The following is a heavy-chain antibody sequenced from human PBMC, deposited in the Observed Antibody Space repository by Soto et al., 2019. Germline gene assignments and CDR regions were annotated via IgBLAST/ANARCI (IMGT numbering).Heavy chain of an antibody. J-gene: IGHJ3*02. Sequence: ASVQVSCEASGYTFTSYAIHWVRQSPGQRLEWMGWINAGNSHTQYSQRFQGRVTITTDTSPSTAYMELRSLRSDDTAVYYCAIVSGRYDILTGSYPDAFDIWGQGTMVTVS. CDR1: GYTFTSYA. D-gene: IGHD3-9*01. CDR3: AIVSGRYDILTGSYPDAFDI. V-gene: IGHV1-3*01. CDR2: INAGNSHT.